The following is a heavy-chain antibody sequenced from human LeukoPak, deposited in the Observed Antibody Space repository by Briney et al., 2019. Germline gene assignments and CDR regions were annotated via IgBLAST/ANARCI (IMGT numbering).Heavy chain of an antibody. Sequence: PSETLSLTCTVSGGSISSSNYYWGWIRQPPGKGLEWIGSIYYSGSTDYNASLQSRVTISIDMSKNQFSLRLSSVTAADTAMYYCVKSGGYGLIDYWGQGTLVTVSS. CDR3: VKSGGYGLIDY. D-gene: IGHD6-19*01. J-gene: IGHJ4*02. CDR1: GGSISSSNYY. CDR2: IYYSGST. V-gene: IGHV4-39*01.